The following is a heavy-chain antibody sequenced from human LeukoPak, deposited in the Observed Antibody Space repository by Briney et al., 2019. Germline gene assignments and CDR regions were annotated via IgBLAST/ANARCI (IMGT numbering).Heavy chain of an antibody. Sequence: SETLSLTCTVSGISINSDGGYWSWIRQAPGKGLEWIGYIYYSGTIHLNPSLKSRISMSMGTSKNQFFLKVTSVSAADTAVYYCARDRVVASSYYYGMDVWGQGTTVIVSS. CDR1: GISINSDGGY. D-gene: IGHD2-15*01. J-gene: IGHJ6*02. CDR2: IYYSGTI. CDR3: ARDRVVASSYYYGMDV. V-gene: IGHV4-30-4*01.